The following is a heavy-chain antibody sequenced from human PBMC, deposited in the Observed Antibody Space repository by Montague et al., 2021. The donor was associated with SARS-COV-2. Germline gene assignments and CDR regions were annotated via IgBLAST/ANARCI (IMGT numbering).Heavy chain of an antibody. J-gene: IGHJ5*02. Sequence: SETLSLTCTVSGGSITTTSHYWGWIRQPPGKGLEWIGSTYYSGYTHYNPSLKTRLTLSVDTSTNQFSLKLSSVTAADTAVYHCARLGPGPQGEESWGQGTVVIVSS. V-gene: IGHV4-39*01. D-gene: IGHD3-16*01. CDR2: TYYSGYT. CDR3: ARLGPGPQGEES. CDR1: GGSITTTSHY.